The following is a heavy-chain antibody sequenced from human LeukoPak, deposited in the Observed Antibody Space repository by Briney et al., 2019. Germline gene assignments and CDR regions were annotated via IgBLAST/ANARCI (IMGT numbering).Heavy chain of an antibody. CDR3: VRGEGSGSYYKAFDY. D-gene: IGHD3-10*01. CDR2: ISYDGSNK. J-gene: IGHJ4*02. Sequence: GGSLRLSCAASGFTFSSYAMHWVRQAPGKGLEWVAVISYDGSNKYYADSVKGRFTISRDNSKNTLYLQMNSLRAEDTAVYYCVRGEGSGSYYKAFDYWGQGTLVTVSS. V-gene: IGHV3-30*04. CDR1: GFTFSSYA.